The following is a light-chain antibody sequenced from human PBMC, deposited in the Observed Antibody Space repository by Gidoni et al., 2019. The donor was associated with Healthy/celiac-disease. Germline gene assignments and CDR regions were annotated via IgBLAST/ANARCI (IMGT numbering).Light chain of an antibody. CDR2: AAS. V-gene: IGKV1-39*01. CDR3: QQSYSTLLT. CDR1: PSISSY. J-gene: IGKJ4*01. Sequence: DIQMTPPPSSLTASVGDRVTITCRASPSISSYLNWYQQKPGQAPKLLIYAASSLQGGVPSRFSGSGSGTDFTLTISILQPEDFASFYCQQSYSTLLTFXGXTKVEIK.